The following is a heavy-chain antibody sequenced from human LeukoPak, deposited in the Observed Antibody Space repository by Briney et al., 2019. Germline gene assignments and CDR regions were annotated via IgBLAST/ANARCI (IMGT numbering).Heavy chain of an antibody. J-gene: IGHJ4*02. CDR2: FDPEDGET. Sequence: ASVKVSCKVSGYTLTELSMHWVRQAPGEGLEWMGGFDPEDGETIYAQKFQDRVTMTEDTSTDTAYMELSSLRSEDTAVYYCATGYYYDSSGSYYFDYWGQGTLVTVSS. V-gene: IGHV1-24*01. CDR1: GYTLTELS. D-gene: IGHD3-22*01. CDR3: ATGYYYDSSGSYYFDY.